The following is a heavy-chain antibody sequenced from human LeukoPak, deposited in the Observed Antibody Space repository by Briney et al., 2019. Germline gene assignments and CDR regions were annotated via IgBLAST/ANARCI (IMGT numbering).Heavy chain of an antibody. CDR2: FGTRSTSI. CDR1: GFTFSGYS. Sequence: GGSLRLSCTASGFTFSGYSTNRIRQAPGKGLEWVSSFGTRSTSIYHAGSVKGRFAISRDNAKNSLYLQMNSLRAEDTALYYCAREVSEGFDFWGQGTLVTVSS. D-gene: IGHD3-22*01. V-gene: IGHV3-21*01. J-gene: IGHJ4*02. CDR3: AREVSEGFDF.